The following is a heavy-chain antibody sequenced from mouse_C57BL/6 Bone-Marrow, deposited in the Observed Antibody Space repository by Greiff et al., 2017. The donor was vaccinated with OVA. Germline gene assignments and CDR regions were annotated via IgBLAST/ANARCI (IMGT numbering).Heavy chain of an antibody. V-gene: IGHV1-42*01. CDR3: ARGRTGDY. D-gene: IGHD4-1*01. CDR2: INPSTGGT. J-gene: IGHJ2*01. CDR1: GYSFTGYY. Sequence: EVQLQESGPELVKPGASVKISCKASGYSFTGYYMNWVKQSPEKSLEWIGEINPSTGGTTYNQKFKAKATLTVDKSSSTAYMQLKSLTSEDSAVYYCARGRTGDYWGQGTTLTVSS.